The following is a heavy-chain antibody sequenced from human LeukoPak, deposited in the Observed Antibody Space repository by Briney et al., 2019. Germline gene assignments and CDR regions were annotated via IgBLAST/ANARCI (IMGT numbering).Heavy chain of an antibody. CDR3: ARSGLNYFDY. CDR2: ISSSSSYI. D-gene: IGHD2-8*01. J-gene: IGHJ4*02. Sequence: PGGSLRLSCVASGFTFSSNDMSWVRQAPGKGLEWVSSISSSSSYIYYADSVKGRFTISRDNAKNSLYLQMNSLRAEDTAVYYCARSGLNYFDYWGQGTLVTVSS. CDR1: GFTFSSND. V-gene: IGHV3-21*01.